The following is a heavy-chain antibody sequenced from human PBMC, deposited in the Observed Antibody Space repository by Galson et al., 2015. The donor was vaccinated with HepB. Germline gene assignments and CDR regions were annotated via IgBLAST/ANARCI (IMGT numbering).Heavy chain of an antibody. CDR3: ARGRGNYDILTGRLDY. D-gene: IGHD3-9*01. J-gene: IGHJ4*02. Sequence: KVSCKASGYTFTSYYMHWMRQAPGQGLEWMGIINPSGGTTSYAQKFQGRVTMTRDTSTSTVYMELSSLRSEDTAVYYCARGRGNYDILTGRLDYWGQGTLVTVSS. CDR2: INPSGGTT. V-gene: IGHV1-46*01. CDR1: GYTFTSYY.